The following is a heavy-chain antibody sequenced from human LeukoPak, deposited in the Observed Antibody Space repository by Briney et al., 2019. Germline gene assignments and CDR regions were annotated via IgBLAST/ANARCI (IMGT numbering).Heavy chain of an antibody. V-gene: IGHV1-2*02. J-gene: IGHJ2*01. CDR3: ARDPLHSVVAFDL. Sequence: ASVKVSCKASGYTFTGYYMHWVRQAPGQGLEWMGWINPNSGGTNCAQKFQGRVTMTRDTSISTAYMELSRLRSDDTAVYYCARDPLHSVVAFDLWGRGTLVTVSS. CDR1: GYTFTGYY. CDR2: INPNSGGT. D-gene: IGHD2-15*01.